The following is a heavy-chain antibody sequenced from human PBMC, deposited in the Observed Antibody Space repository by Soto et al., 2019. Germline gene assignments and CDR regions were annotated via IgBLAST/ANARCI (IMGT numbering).Heavy chain of an antibody. CDR1: GYTFTSYY. Sequence: GASVKVSCKASGYTFTSYYMHWVRQAPGQGLEWMGIINPSGGSTSYAQKFQGRVTMTRDTSTSTVYMELSSLRSEDTAVYYCARGPLPAAAAGWFDPWGQGTLVTVSS. CDR2: INPSGGST. V-gene: IGHV1-46*03. J-gene: IGHJ5*02. D-gene: IGHD2-2*01. CDR3: ARGPLPAAAAGWFDP.